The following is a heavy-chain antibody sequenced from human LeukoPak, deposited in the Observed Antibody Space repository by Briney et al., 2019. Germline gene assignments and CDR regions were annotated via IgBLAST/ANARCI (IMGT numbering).Heavy chain of an antibody. V-gene: IGHV3-7*01. CDR1: GFTFSSYW. CDR3: ASRSGYYYGAFDI. Sequence: GGSLRLSCAASGFTFSSYWMSWVRQAPGKGLEWVANIKQDGSEKYYVDSVKGRFTISRDNAKNPLYLQMNSLRAEDTAVYYCASRSGYYYGAFDIWGQGTMVTVSS. D-gene: IGHD3-22*01. CDR2: IKQDGSEK. J-gene: IGHJ3*02.